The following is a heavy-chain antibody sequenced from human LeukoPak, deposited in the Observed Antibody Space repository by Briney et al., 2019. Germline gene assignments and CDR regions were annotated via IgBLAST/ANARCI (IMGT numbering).Heavy chain of an antibody. Sequence: SETLTLTCTVSGGSISSYYWSWIRQPPGKGLEWIGYIFYTGSTNYNPSLKSRVTISVDTSTNQFSLKLSSVTAADTAMYYCARQGDYSGYQAFDYWGQGTLVTVSS. CDR2: IFYTGST. J-gene: IGHJ4*02. V-gene: IGHV4-59*08. CDR3: ARQGDYSGYQAFDY. D-gene: IGHD5-12*01. CDR1: GGSISSYY.